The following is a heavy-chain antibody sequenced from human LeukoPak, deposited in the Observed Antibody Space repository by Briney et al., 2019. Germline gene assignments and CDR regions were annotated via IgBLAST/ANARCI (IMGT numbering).Heavy chain of an antibody. V-gene: IGHV3-7*01. CDR3: ARSSAPALPYFDWLCDY. Sequence: ETGGSLRLSCAASGFTFSTYWMSWVRQAPGKGLEWVANIKQDGSEEYYVDSVKGRFTISRDNTKNSLYLQMNSLRAEDMAVYYCARSSAPALPYFDWLCDYWGQGTLVTVSS. CDR2: IKQDGSEE. D-gene: IGHD3-9*01. CDR1: GFTFSTYW. J-gene: IGHJ4*02.